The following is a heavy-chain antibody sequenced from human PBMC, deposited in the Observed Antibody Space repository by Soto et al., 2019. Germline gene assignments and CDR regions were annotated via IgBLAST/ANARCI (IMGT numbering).Heavy chain of an antibody. CDR2: INHGGSS. J-gene: IGHJ5*01. Sequence: GKGLEWIGEINHGGSSNYNPSLKSRVTISVDTSKNQFSLKLSSVTAADTAVYYCARGVTSEVVHTIRPGKTVSDSWGRRTPVTVS. CDR3: ARGVTSEVVHTIRPGKTVSDS. V-gene: IGHV4-34*01. D-gene: IGHD2-2*01.